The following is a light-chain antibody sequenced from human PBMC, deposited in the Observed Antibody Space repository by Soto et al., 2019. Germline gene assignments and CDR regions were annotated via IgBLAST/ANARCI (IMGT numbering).Light chain of an antibody. CDR2: EAS. J-gene: IGKJ5*01. Sequence: EIVLTQSPATLSLSPGERATLSCRARRSVSSYLAWYQQKPGQAPRLLIYEASNRATGIPARFSGRRSGTDFMLTISSLEPEEFAVSYCQQRSNWPPITFGQGTRLEIK. CDR1: RSVSSY. V-gene: IGKV3-11*01. CDR3: QQRSNWPPIT.